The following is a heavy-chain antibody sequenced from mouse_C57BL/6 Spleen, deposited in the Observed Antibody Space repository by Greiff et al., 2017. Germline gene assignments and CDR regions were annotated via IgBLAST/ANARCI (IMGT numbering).Heavy chain of an antibody. D-gene: IGHD3-3*01. V-gene: IGHV1-15*01. CDR1: GYTFTDYE. CDR3: TRGLGHFDY. Sequence: VQLQQSGAELVRPGASVTLSCKASGYTFTDYEMHWVKQTPVHGLEWIGAIDPETGGTAYNQKFKGKAILTADKSSSTAYMELRSLTSEDSAVYYCTRGLGHFDYWGQGTTLTVSS. CDR2: IDPETGGT. J-gene: IGHJ2*01.